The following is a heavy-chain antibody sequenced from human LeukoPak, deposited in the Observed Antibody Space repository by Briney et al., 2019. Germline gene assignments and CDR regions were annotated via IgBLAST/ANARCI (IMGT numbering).Heavy chain of an antibody. J-gene: IGHJ3*02. Sequence: GRSLRLSCAASGFTFSSYGMHWVRQAPGKGLEWVAVIWYDGSNKYYADSVKGRFTISRDNSKNTLYLQMNSLRAEDTAVYYCARERVVIATDAFDIWGQGTMVTVSS. D-gene: IGHD2-21*01. V-gene: IGHV3-33*01. CDR1: GFTFSSYG. CDR3: ARERVVIATDAFDI. CDR2: IWYDGSNK.